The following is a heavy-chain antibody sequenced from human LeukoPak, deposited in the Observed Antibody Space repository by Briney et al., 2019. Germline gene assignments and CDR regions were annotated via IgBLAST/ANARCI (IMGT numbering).Heavy chain of an antibody. D-gene: IGHD7-27*01. Sequence: SETLSLTCNVSGGSITTRSYYWGWVRQSPGAGLEWIGTTDYSGGTFYNPSLRRRVTISLVTSENHFSLKMNSMTAADTAMYYCARKLNWGLGAFDIWGQGALVTVSS. V-gene: IGHV4-39*07. CDR2: TDYSGGT. CDR3: ARKLNWGLGAFDI. CDR1: GGSITTRSYY. J-gene: IGHJ3*02.